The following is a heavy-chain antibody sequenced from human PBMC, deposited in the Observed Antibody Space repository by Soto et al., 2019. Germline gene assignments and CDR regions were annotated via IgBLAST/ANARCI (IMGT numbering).Heavy chain of an antibody. Sequence: SETLSLTCTVSGGSISSYYWSWIRQPPGKGLVWIGYIYYSGSTYYNPSLKSRVTISVDTSKNQFSLKLSSVTAADTAVYYCARAPRGNYGYPSYFDYWGQGTLVTVS. D-gene: IGHD3-10*01. CDR1: GGSISSYY. J-gene: IGHJ4*02. CDR3: ARAPRGNYGYPSYFDY. V-gene: IGHV4-59*01. CDR2: IYYSGST.